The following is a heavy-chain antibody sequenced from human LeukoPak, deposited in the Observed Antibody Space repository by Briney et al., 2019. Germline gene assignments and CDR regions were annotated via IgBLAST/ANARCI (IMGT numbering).Heavy chain of an antibody. CDR1: GGIFSRHT. CDR3: ARDRFYYDSSGYYSYWDY. V-gene: IGHV1-69*01. J-gene: IGHJ4*02. Sequence: SVKVSCKASGGIFSRHTISWVRQSPGQGLEWMGGITPMFGTSNYAQKFQGRVTITADESTSTAYMELSSLRSEDTAVYYCARDRFYYDSSGYYSYWDYWGQGTLVTVSS. D-gene: IGHD3-22*01. CDR2: ITPMFGTS.